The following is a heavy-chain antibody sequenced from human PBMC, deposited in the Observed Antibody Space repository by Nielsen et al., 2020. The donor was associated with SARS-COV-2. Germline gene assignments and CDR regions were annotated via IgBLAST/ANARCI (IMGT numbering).Heavy chain of an antibody. Sequence: GGSLRLSCAASGFTFSDYYMSWIRQAPGKGLEWVSYMSGSGGSGAYTNYADSVKGRFTISRDNSKSTLYLQMNSLRVEDTAVYHCAAQAEGYNSPYDYWGQGTLVTVSS. V-gene: IGHV3-11*03. CDR2: MSGSGGSGAYT. CDR3: AAQAEGYNSPYDY. CDR1: GFTFSDYY. J-gene: IGHJ4*02. D-gene: IGHD3-10*01.